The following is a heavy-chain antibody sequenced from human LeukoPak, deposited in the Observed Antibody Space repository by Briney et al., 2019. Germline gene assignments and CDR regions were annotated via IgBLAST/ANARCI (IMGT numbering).Heavy chain of an antibody. J-gene: IGHJ5*02. V-gene: IGHV4-34*01. CDR3: ARHGVVVVPAARPNWFDP. Sequence: TSETLSLTCAVYGGSFSGYYRSWIRQPPGKGLEWIGEINHSGSTNYNPSLKSRVTISVDTSKSQFSLKLSSVTAADTAVYYCARHGVVVVPAARPNWFDPWGQGTLVTVSS. CDR2: INHSGST. D-gene: IGHD2-2*02. CDR1: GGSFSGYY.